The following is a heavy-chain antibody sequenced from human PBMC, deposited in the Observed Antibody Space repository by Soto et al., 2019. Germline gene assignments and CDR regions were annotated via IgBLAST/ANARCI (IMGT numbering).Heavy chain of an antibody. CDR2: SYSGGST. V-gene: IGHV3-53*04. Sequence: EVQLVESGGGLVQPGGSLRLSCAASGFTVSSNYMSWVRQAPGRGLEWVSVSYSGGSTYYAASVKGRFTISRHNSKNTLYLQRSSLRPEDTAEYYCARDTGGGDDAFDLWGQGTMVTVSS. J-gene: IGHJ3*01. D-gene: IGHD3-16*01. CDR3: ARDTGGGDDAFDL. CDR1: GFTVSSNY.